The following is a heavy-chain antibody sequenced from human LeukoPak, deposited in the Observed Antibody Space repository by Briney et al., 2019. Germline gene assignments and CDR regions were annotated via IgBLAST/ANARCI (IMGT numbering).Heavy chain of an antibody. CDR2: IKSKTDGGTT. CDR3: TTDQEWFGELLDY. D-gene: IGHD3-10*01. Sequence: GGSLRLSCAASGFTFSRYCMSWVRQAPGKGLEWVGRIKSKTDGGTTDYAAPVKGRFTISRDDSKNTLYLQMNSLKTEDTAVYYCTTDQEWFGELLDYWGQGTLVTVSS. CDR1: GFTFSRYC. V-gene: IGHV3-15*01. J-gene: IGHJ4*02.